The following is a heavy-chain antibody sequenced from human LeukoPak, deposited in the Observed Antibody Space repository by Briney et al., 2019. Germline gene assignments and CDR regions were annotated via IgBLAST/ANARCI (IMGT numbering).Heavy chain of an antibody. D-gene: IGHD6-13*01. CDR3: ARLIAAAGAIDDY. CDR1: GFTFSSDS. CDR2: ISSSSSDI. J-gene: IGHJ4*02. V-gene: IGHV3-21*01. Sequence: GGSLRLSCAASGFTFSSDSMNWVRQAPGKGLEWVSSISSSSSDIYYADSVKGRFTISRDNAKNSLYLQMNSLRAEDTAVYYCARLIAAAGAIDDYWGQGTLVTVSS.